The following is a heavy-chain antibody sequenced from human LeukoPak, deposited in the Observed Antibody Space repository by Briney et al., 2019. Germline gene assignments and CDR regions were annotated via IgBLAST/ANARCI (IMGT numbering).Heavy chain of an antibody. CDR1: GGSISSYY. CDR2: IYYSGST. Sequence: SDTLSLTCSVSGGSISSYYWSWIRQPPAKGLEGIGYIYYSGSTNYNPSLKSRVTISVDTSKNQCSLKLSSVTAADTAVYYCARGRGGYSGYDDYYVFDIWGQGTMVTVS. J-gene: IGHJ3*02. CDR3: ARGRGGYSGYDDYYVFDI. V-gene: IGHV4-59*07. D-gene: IGHD5-12*01.